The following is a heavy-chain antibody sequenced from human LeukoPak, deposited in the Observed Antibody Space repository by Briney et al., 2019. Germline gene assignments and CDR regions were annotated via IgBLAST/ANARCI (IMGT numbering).Heavy chain of an antibody. CDR3: ARGVDIVVVPAATNWFDP. CDR1: GDTFSSYA. J-gene: IGHJ5*02. D-gene: IGHD2-2*03. Sequence: SVKVSCKASGDTFSSYAISWVRQAPGQGLEWMGGIIHMFGTANYAQKFQGRVTITADESTSTAYMELSSLRSEDTAVYYCARGVDIVVVPAATNWFDPWRQGTLVTFSS. V-gene: IGHV1-69*01. CDR2: IIHMFGTA.